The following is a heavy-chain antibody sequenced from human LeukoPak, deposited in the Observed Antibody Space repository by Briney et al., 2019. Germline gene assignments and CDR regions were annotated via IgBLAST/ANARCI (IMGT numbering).Heavy chain of an antibody. J-gene: IGHJ4*02. V-gene: IGHV3-23*01. D-gene: IGHD6-19*01. CDR1: GFTFMNYA. Sequence: GGSLRLFCTTTGFTFMNYAKFWVRRARGKGPVGLSSISGSGGSTFYADSVKGRFTISRDNSKNTLYLQMDSVRAEDTAIYYCARIHNSGWYYSDYWGQGTLVTVSS. CDR3: ARIHNSGWYYSDY. CDR2: ISGSGGST.